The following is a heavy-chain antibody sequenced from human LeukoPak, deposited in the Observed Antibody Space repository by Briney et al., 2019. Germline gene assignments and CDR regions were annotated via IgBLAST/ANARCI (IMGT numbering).Heavy chain of an antibody. CDR2: ISGSGGST. CDR1: GFTFSSYG. D-gene: IGHD2-2*01. CDR3: AREYCGSTSCYVIYLWVPTHNWFDP. Sequence: QAGGSLRLSCAASGFTFSSYGMSWVRQAPGKGLEWVSAISGSGGSTYYADSVKGRFTISRDNSKNTLYLQMNSLRAEDTAVYYCAREYCGSTSCYVIYLWVPTHNWFDPWGQGTLVTVSS. V-gene: IGHV3-23*01. J-gene: IGHJ5*02.